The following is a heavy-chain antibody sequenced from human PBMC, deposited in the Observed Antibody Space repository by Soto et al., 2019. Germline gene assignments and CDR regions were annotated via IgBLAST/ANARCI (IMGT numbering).Heavy chain of an antibody. V-gene: IGHV3-21*01. D-gene: IGHD6-19*01. CDR3: VRETIGVTGTASYGMDV. J-gene: IGHJ6*02. CDR1: GFSFNSYT. Sequence: EVQLVESGGGLVKPGGSLRLSGAASGFSFNSYTMNWVRQAPGKGLEWVSSITSSSSYIYYADSVKGRFTISRDNAKNSLYLQVNSLRAEDTAIYYCVRETIGVTGTASYGMDVWGQGTTVTVPS. CDR2: ITSSSSYI.